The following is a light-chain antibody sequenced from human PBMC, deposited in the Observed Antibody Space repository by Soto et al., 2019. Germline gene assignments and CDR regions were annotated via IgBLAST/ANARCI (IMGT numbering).Light chain of an antibody. V-gene: IGLV2-14*01. CDR1: SGDIGGYNY. CDR3: DSYTSSSTYV. CDR2: EVT. Sequence: QSALTQPASVSGSPGQSITISCTGTSGDIGGYNYVSWYQQHPGKAPKLLISEVTNRPSGVSNRFSGSKSGHTASLTISGLQAEDEADYYCDSYTSSSTYVFGTGTQLTVL. J-gene: IGLJ1*01.